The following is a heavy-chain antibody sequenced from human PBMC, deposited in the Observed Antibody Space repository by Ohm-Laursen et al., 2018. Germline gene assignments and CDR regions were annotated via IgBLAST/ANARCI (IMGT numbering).Heavy chain of an antibody. Sequence: SLRLSCSASGFTFDDYAMHWVRQAPGKGLEWVSGISWNSGSIGYADSVKGRFTIPRDNAKNSLYLQMNSLRAEDTALYYCAKEFRGVYDSTNWGQGTLVTVSS. CDR3: AKEFRGVYDSTN. CDR1: GFTFDDYA. J-gene: IGHJ4*02. V-gene: IGHV3-9*01. D-gene: IGHD3-22*01. CDR2: ISWNSGSI.